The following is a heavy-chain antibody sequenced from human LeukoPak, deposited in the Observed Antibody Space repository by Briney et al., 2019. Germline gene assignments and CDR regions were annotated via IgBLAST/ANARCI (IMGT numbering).Heavy chain of an antibody. J-gene: IGHJ5*02. Sequence: PGGSLRLSCAASGFTFSSYWMSWVRQAPGKGLEWVAVISYDGSNKYYADSVKGRFTISRDNSKNTLYLQMNSLRAEDTAVYYCARDHGVVVGWFDPWGQGTLVTVSS. D-gene: IGHD2-21*01. CDR3: ARDHGVVVGWFDP. CDR1: GFTFSSYW. V-gene: IGHV3-30*03. CDR2: ISYDGSNK.